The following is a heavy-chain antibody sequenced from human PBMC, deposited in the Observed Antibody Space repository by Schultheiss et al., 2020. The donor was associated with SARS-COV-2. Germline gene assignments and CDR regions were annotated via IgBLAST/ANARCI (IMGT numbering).Heavy chain of an antibody. V-gene: IGHV1-2*02. CDR1: GFTFTSSA. Sequence: ASVKVSCKASGFTFTSSAMQWVRQAPGQGLEWMGWINPNSGGTNYAQKFQGRVTMTRDTSISTAYMELSRLRSDDTAVYYCARARTILGAFDIWGQGTMVTVSS. J-gene: IGHJ3*02. CDR3: ARARTILGAFDI. D-gene: IGHD3-3*01. CDR2: INPNSGGT.